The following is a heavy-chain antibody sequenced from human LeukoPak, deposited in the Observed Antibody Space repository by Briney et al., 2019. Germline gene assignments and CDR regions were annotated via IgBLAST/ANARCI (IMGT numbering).Heavy chain of an antibody. V-gene: IGHV1-69*04. CDR3: AAYDLGDYLDAFDI. CDR2: IIPILGIA. J-gene: IGHJ3*02. D-gene: IGHD4-17*01. CDR1: GGTFSSYA. Sequence: SVKVSCKASGGTFSSYAISWVRQAPGQGLEWMGRIIPILGIANYAQKFQGRVTITADKSTSTAYMELSSLRSEDTAVYYCAAYDLGDYLDAFDIWGQGTMVTVSS.